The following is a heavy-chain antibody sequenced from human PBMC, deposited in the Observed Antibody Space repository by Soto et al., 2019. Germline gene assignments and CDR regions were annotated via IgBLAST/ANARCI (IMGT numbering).Heavy chain of an antibody. Sequence: SVKVSCKASGFTFTSSAVQWVRQARGQRLEWIGWIVVGSGNTNYAQKFQERVTITRDMSTSTAYMELSSLRSEDTAVYYCAADPPHTYYDFWSGYYSDYYGMDVWGQGTTVTVSS. D-gene: IGHD3-3*01. CDR2: IVVGSGNT. V-gene: IGHV1-58*01. CDR1: GFTFTSSA. CDR3: AADPPHTYYDFWSGYYSDYYGMDV. J-gene: IGHJ6*02.